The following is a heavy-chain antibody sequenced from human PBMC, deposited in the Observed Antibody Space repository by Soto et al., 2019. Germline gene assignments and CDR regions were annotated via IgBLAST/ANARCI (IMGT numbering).Heavy chain of an antibody. CDR1: GGTFSTYA. J-gene: IGHJ4*02. CDR3: ASGIQLWLRRINNGYSG. CDR2: IIPMFGTA. V-gene: IGHV1-69*12. D-gene: IGHD5-12*01. Sequence: QVQLVQSGAEVKKPESSVKVSCKAPGGTFSTYAISWVRQAPGQGLEWMGGIIPMFGTANYAQRFQDRVTITADESTKTDYMELSSLRSEETAVYFCASGIQLWLRRINNGYSGWGQGTVVTVSS.